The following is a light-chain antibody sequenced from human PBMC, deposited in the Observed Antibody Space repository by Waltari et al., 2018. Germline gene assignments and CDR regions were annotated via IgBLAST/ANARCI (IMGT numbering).Light chain of an antibody. CDR3: MQGTHWPRT. CDR1: QSLVHSDGNTY. CDR2: QVS. J-gene: IGKJ1*01. Sequence: DVVMTQSPLSLPVTLGQPASISCWYSQSLVHSDGNTYLNWFQQRPGQSPRRLIYQVSNRDSGVPDRFSGSGSGTDFTLKISRVEAEDVGVYYCMQGTHWPRTFGQGTKVEIK. V-gene: IGKV2-30*02.